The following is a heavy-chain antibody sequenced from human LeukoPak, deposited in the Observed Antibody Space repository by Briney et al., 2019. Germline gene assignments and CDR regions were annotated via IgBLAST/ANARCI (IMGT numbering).Heavy chain of an antibody. V-gene: IGHV3-74*01. Sequence: GGSLRLSCAASGFTFSSYWMHWVRQALGKGLLWGSRPNSDGSTTSHADSVKGRFTISRDNAKNTLFLQMNSLRAEDTAVYYCARGGSSSWYGSWGQGTLVPVSS. D-gene: IGHD6-13*01. CDR1: GFTFSSYW. CDR2: PNSDGSTT. J-gene: IGHJ5*01. CDR3: ARGGSSSWYGS.